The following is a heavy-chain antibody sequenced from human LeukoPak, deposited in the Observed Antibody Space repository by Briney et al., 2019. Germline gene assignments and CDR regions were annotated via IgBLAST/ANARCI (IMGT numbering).Heavy chain of an antibody. CDR3: ARHRSSWLIDY. J-gene: IGHJ4*02. D-gene: IGHD6-6*01. CDR1: GFTFTTYA. Sequence: GGSLRLSCAASGFTFTTYAMNWLRQAPGKGLEWVSAFSGSSGGTYYADSVRGRFTISRDNSKNTLYLQMNSLRAEDTAVYYCARHRSSWLIDYWGQGTLVTVSS. CDR2: FSGSSGGT. V-gene: IGHV3-23*01.